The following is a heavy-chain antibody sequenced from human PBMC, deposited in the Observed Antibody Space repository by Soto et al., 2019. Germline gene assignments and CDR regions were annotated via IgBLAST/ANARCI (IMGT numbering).Heavy chain of an antibody. J-gene: IGHJ6*02. CDR2: ISSSSSTI. CDR1: GFTFSSYS. Sequence: EVQLVESGGGLVQPGGSLRLSCAASGFTFSSYSMNWVRQAPGKGLEWVSDISSSSSTIYYADSVKGRFTISRDNAKNSMYLQMNSLRDEDTAVYYCAREGDLVATMSWYYYYGMDVWGQGTTVTVSS. CDR3: AREGDLVATMSWYYYYGMDV. V-gene: IGHV3-48*02. D-gene: IGHD5-12*01.